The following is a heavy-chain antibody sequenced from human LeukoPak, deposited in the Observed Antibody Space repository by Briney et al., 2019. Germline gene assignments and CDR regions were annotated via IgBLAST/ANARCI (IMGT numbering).Heavy chain of an antibody. J-gene: IGHJ6*02. D-gene: IGHD2-2*01. CDR2: INHSGST. V-gene: IGHV4-34*01. CDR3: GRGRPGYCSSTSCPYYYGMDV. Sequence: PSETLSLTCAVYGGSFSGYYWSWIRQPPGKGLEWIGEINHSGSTNYNPSLKSRVTISVDTSKNQFSLKLSSVTAADTAVYYCGRGRPGYCSSTSCPYYYGMDVWGQGTTVTVSS. CDR1: GGSFSGYY.